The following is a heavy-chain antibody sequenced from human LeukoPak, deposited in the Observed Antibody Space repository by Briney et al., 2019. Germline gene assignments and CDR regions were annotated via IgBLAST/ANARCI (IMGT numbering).Heavy chain of an antibody. Sequence: GGSLRLSCAASGFTFSSYSMNWVRQAPGKGLEWVSSISSGSSYIYYADSVKGRFTISRDNAKNSLYLQMNSLRAEDTAVYYCARASVATMTYWYFDLWGRGTLVTVSS. D-gene: IGHD5-12*01. CDR3: ARASVATMTYWYFDL. CDR2: ISSGSSYI. J-gene: IGHJ2*01. CDR1: GFTFSSYS. V-gene: IGHV3-21*01.